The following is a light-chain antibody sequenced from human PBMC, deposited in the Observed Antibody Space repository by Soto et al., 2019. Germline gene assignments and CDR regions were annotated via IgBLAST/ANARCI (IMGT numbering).Light chain of an antibody. Sequence: QSVLTQPPSVSGAPGQRVTISCTGSSSNIGAGYDVHWYQQLPGTAPKLPIDGNSNRPSGVPDRFSGSKSGTSASLALTGLQAEDEADYYCQSYDSSLSGWGVFGGGTKLTVL. CDR3: QSYDSSLSGWGV. CDR2: GNS. J-gene: IGLJ2*01. CDR1: SSNIGAGYD. V-gene: IGLV1-40*01.